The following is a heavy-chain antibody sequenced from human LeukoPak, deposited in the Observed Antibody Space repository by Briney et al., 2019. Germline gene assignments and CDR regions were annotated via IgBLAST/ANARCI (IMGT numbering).Heavy chain of an antibody. J-gene: IGHJ6*02. D-gene: IGHD4-17*01. CDR3: ARRYGHDMHV. CDR2: IYPSDSDT. V-gene: IGHV5-51*01. Sequence: GESLKISCKGSGYNFATYWIDWERQMPGKGLEWVGIIYPSDSDTRYSPSFQGQVTISADKSISTAYLQWSSLKASDTAIYYCARRYGHDMHVWGQGTTVTVSS. CDR1: GYNFATYW.